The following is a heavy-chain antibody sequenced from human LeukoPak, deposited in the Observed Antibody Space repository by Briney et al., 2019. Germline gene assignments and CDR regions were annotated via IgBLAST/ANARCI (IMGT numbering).Heavy chain of an antibody. CDR2: IYYTGTT. CDR1: GDTFSSYLSSHY. D-gene: IGHD1-26*01. Sequence: PSETLSLTCTVSGDTFSSYLSSHYCSSPRQAPEKGLELIGQIYYTGTTNYNPSLKSHVTISVDASKKQFSLKLTSVTAADTAVYYCARDIREVGATLYFDYWGQGTQVTVSS. V-gene: IGHV4-61*01. J-gene: IGHJ4*02. CDR3: ARDIREVGATLYFDY.